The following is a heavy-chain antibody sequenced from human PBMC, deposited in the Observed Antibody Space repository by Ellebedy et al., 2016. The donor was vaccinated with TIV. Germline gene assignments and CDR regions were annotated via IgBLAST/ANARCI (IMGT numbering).Heavy chain of an antibody. J-gene: IGHJ3*01. CDR1: GYSFSSYW. V-gene: IGHV5-51*01. Sequence: GESLKISCKGSGYSFSSYWIGWVRQMPGKGLEWMGTIHPGDSETRYSPSFQGQVTISVDKSISTTYLEWSGLKASDTAMYYCARPIDSTDWFDALDVWGQGTMVTVS. D-gene: IGHD3-9*01. CDR2: IHPGDSET. CDR3: ARPIDSTDWFDALDV.